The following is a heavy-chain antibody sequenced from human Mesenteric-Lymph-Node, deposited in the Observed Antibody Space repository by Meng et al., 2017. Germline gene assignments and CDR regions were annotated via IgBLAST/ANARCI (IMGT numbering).Heavy chain of an antibody. CDR3: ARDSMGLDFQH. CDR1: GCTFNSYA. Sequence: QVAVVQSGAEVTEAGSSLKFSCYASGCTFNSYAIGWVRQAHGQGLEWMSGIIPIFGTANYAQKFQGRVTITTDESTSTAYMELSSLRSEETAVFYCARDSMGLDFQHWGQGTLVTVSS. D-gene: IGHD2/OR15-2a*01. J-gene: IGHJ1*01. CDR2: IIPIFGTA. V-gene: IGHV1-69*01.